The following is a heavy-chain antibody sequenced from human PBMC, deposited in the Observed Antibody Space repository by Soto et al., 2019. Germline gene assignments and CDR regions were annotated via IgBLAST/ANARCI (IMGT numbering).Heavy chain of an antibody. V-gene: IGHV4-59*01. CDR3: ARIIAARPSFYFDY. CDR2: IYYSGST. D-gene: IGHD6-6*01. J-gene: IGHJ4*02. CDR1: GGSISSYD. Sequence: SETLSLTCTVSGGSISSYDWSWIRPPPGKGLEWIGYIYYSGSTNYNPSLKSRVTISVDTSKNQFSLKLSSVTAADTAVYYCARIIAARPSFYFDYWGQGTLVTVSS.